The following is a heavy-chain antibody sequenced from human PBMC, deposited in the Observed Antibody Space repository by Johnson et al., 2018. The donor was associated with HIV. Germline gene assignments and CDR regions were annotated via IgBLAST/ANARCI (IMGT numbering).Heavy chain of an antibody. D-gene: IGHD1-26*01. Sequence: QVQLVESGGGVVQPGRSLRLSCAASGFTFSSYGMHWVRQAPGKGLEWVAVISYDGSNKYYADSVKGRFTISRDNSKNTLYLQMNSLRAEDTAVYYCAKDAEWELLRPDAFDIWGQGTMVTVSS. J-gene: IGHJ3*02. CDR1: GFTFSSYG. CDR2: ISYDGSNK. V-gene: IGHV3-30*18. CDR3: AKDAEWELLRPDAFDI.